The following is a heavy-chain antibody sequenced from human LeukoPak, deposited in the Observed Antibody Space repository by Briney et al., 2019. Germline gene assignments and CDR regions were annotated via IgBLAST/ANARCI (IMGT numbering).Heavy chain of an antibody. CDR1: GGTFSSYA. J-gene: IGHJ4*02. V-gene: IGHV1-69*13. CDR2: IIPIFGTA. Sequence: VASVKVSCKASGGTFSSYAISWVRQAPGQGLEWMGGIIPIFGTANYAQKFQGRVTITADESTSTAYMELSSLRSEDTAVYYCARGGPPSAYDFPSSFDYWGQGTLVTVSS. D-gene: IGHD3-3*01. CDR3: ARGGPPSAYDFPSSFDY.